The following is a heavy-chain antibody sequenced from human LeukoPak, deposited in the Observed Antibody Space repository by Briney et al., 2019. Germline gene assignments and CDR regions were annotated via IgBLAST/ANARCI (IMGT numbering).Heavy chain of an antibody. Sequence: KSGGSLRLSCAASGFTFSDYYMSWIRQAPGKGLEWVSYISSSGSTIYYPDSVKGRFTISRDNAKNSLYLQMNSLRAEDTAVYYCARVGDDYGDPCHFDYWGQGTLVTVSS. CDR3: ARVGDDYGDPCHFDY. CDR2: ISSSGSTI. V-gene: IGHV3-11*01. CDR1: GFTFSDYY. J-gene: IGHJ4*02. D-gene: IGHD4-17*01.